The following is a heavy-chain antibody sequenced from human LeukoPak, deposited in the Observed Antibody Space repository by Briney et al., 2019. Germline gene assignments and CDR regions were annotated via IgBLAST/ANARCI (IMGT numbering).Heavy chain of an antibody. CDR2: ISAYSGNT. J-gene: IGHJ4*02. CDR1: GYTFTSYG. CDR3: ARASCSSTSCYFDY. D-gene: IGHD2-2*01. V-gene: IGHV1-18*01. Sequence: ASVKVSCKASGYTFTSYGISWVRQAPGQGLEWMGWISAYSGNTNYAQKLQGRVTMTTDTPTSTAYMELRSLRSDDTAVYYCARASCSSTSCYFDYWGQGTLVTVSS.